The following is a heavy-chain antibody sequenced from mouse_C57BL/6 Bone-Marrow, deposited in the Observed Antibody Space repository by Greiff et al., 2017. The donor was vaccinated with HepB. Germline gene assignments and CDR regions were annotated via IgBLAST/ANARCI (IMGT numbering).Heavy chain of an antibody. D-gene: IGHD4-1*01. J-gene: IGHJ2*01. CDR1: GFTFSDFY. CDR3: ARASNWENYFDY. V-gene: IGHV7-1*01. CDR2: SRNKANDYTT. Sequence: EVMLVESGGGLVQSGRSLRLSCATSGFTFSDFYMEWVRQAPGKGLEWIAASRNKANDYTTEYSASGKGRFIVSRDTSQSILYLQMNALRAEDTAIYYCARASNWENYFDYWGQGTTLTVSS.